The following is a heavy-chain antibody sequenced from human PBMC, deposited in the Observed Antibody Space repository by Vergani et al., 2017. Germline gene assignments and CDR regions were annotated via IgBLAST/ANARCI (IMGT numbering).Heavy chain of an antibody. CDR3: AKEAVAGTGYYYGMDV. Sequence: EVQLVESGGGLVQPGGSLRLSCAASGFTFSSYEMNWVRQAPGKGLEWVSYISSSGSTIYYADSVKGRFTISRDNAKNSLYLQMNSLRAEDTAVYYCAKEAVAGTGYYYGMDVWGQGTTVTVSS. CDR2: ISSSGSTI. D-gene: IGHD6-19*01. CDR1: GFTFSSYE. J-gene: IGHJ6*02. V-gene: IGHV3-48*03.